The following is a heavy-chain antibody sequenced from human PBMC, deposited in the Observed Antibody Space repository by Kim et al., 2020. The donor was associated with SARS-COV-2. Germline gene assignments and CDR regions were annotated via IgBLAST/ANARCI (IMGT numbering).Heavy chain of an antibody. V-gene: IGHV4-34*01. J-gene: IGHJ3*02. D-gene: IGHD5-12*01. Sequence: LKDRVTISVDTSKNQFSLKLSSVTAADTAVYYCARHTSVEMATPKSAFDIWGQGTMVTVSS. CDR3: ARHTSVEMATPKSAFDI.